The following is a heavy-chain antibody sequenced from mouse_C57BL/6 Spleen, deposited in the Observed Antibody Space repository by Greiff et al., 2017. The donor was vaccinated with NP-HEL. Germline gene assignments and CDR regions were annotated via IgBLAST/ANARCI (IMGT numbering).Heavy chain of an antibody. Sequence: QVTLKESGPGILQSSQTLSLTCSFSGFSLSTSGMGVSWIRQPSGKGLEWLAHIYWDDDKRYNPSLKSRLTISKDTSRNQVFLKITSVDTADTATYYCARSYYSKDAMDYWGQGTSVTVSS. CDR3: ARSYYSKDAMDY. V-gene: IGHV8-12*01. CDR2: IYWDDDK. J-gene: IGHJ4*01. D-gene: IGHD2-5*01. CDR1: GFSLSTSGMG.